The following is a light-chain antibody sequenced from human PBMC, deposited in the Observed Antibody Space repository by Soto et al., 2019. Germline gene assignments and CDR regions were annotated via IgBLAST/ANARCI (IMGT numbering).Light chain of an antibody. CDR3: QQSYNAPIT. J-gene: IGKJ5*01. V-gene: IGKV1-39*01. Sequence: DIQMTQSPSSLSASVGDRVTITCRASQNIINYLNWYQQKPGKAPQLLIYLASRLESGVPSRFSGSGSGTDFTLTISSLQPEDFATYYCQQSYNAPITLGQGTRLEIK. CDR1: QNIINY. CDR2: LAS.